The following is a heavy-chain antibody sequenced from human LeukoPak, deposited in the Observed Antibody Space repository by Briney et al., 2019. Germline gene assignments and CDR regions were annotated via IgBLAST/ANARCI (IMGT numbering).Heavy chain of an antibody. CDR1: GYSFTSYW. Sequence: GESLKISCKGSGYSFTSYWIGWVRQMPGKGLEWMGITYPGDSDTRYSPSFQGQVTISADKSISTAYLQWSSLKASDTAMYYCARHPFTVDSDPTPPFDPWGQGTLVTVSS. CDR3: ARHPFTVDSDPTPPFDP. J-gene: IGHJ5*02. V-gene: IGHV5-51*01. CDR2: TYPGDSDT. D-gene: IGHD4-23*01.